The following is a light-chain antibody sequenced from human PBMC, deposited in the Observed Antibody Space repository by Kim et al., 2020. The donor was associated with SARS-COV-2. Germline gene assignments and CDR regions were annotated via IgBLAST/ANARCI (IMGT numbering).Light chain of an antibody. CDR2: GKN. J-gene: IGLJ2*01. CDR1: SLRSYY. V-gene: IGLV3-19*01. Sequence: ALGQTVRITCKGDSLRSYYASWYQQRPGQAPVVVMYGKNNRPSGIPDRFSGSSSGNTASLTITGAQAEDEAEYYCNSRDSSGNHVVFGGGTQLTVL. CDR3: NSRDSSGNHVV.